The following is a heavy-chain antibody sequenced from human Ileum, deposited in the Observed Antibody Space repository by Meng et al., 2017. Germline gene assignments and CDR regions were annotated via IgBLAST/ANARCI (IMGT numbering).Heavy chain of an antibody. CDR1: GGSISSSNW. V-gene: IGHV4-4*02. CDR2: IYHSGSP. Sequence: QDRLRGSGPGPVRPWGTRSPPGACAGGSISSSNWWTWVRQAPGKGLEWIGEIYHSGSPNYNPSLKSRVTISVDKSQNQFSLKLNSVTAADTAVYYCARVVGGPASMSGWFDPWGQGTLVTVSS. J-gene: IGHJ5*01. D-gene: IGHD2-2*01. CDR3: ARVVGGPASMSGWFDP.